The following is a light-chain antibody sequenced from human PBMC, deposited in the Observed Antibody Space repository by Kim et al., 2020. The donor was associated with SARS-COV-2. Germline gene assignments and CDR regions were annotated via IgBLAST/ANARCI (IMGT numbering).Light chain of an antibody. Sequence: GQGVTITCSGSSSNIGSNTVNWYQQLPGTAPKLRIYSNNQRPSGVPDRFSGSKSGTSASLAISGLQSEDEADYYCAAWDDSLNGPVFGGGTQLTVL. J-gene: IGLJ2*01. CDR1: SSNIGSNT. V-gene: IGLV1-44*01. CDR2: SNN. CDR3: AAWDDSLNGPV.